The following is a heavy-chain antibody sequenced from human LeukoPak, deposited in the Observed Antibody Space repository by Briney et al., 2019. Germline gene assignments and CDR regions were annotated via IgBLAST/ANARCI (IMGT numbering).Heavy chain of an antibody. D-gene: IGHD3-10*01. V-gene: IGHV3-66*01. CDR2: IYSGGTA. CDR1: GFTVNTNY. Sequence: PGGSLRLSCAASGFTVNTNYMSWVRQAPGKGLERVSIIYSGGTAHYADSVKGRFTIARDNSNDTLYLQMNSLTVEDTAVYYCARDRGFGELLRVWGQGTLVTVSS. CDR3: ARDRGFGELLRV. J-gene: IGHJ4*02.